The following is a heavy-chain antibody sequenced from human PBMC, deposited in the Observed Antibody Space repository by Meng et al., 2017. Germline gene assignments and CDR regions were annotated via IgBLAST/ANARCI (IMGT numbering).Heavy chain of an antibody. D-gene: IGHD2-15*01. CDR3: ARLVAGTFGQLFDP. Sequence: QGELVKSGSELKKPGASWKVSCKASGYTFPSYAMNWVRQAPGQGLEWMGWINTNTGNPTYAQGFTGRFVFSLDTSVSTAYLQISSLKAEDTAVYYCARLVAGTFGQLFDPWGQGTLVTVSS. V-gene: IGHV7-4-1*02. CDR1: GYTFPSYA. CDR2: INTNTGNP. J-gene: IGHJ5*02.